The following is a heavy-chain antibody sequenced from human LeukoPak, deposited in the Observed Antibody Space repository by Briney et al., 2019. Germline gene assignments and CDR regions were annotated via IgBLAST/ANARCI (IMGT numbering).Heavy chain of an antibody. CDR3: ARESFTTVTSATDAFDI. V-gene: IGHV1-2*02. Sequence: TLKVSCKVSGYTFSDYYIHWVRQAPGQGLEWMGWINANSGGTNSAQKFQGRVTMPRDTSISTAYMELSRLRSDDTAVYYCARESFTTVTSATDAFDIWGQGIMVTASS. D-gene: IGHD4-17*01. J-gene: IGHJ3*02. CDR2: INANSGGT. CDR1: GYTFSDYY.